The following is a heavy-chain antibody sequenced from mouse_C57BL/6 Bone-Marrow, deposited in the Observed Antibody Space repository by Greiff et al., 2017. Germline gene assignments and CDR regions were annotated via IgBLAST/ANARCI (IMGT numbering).Heavy chain of an antibody. Sequence: EVQLQQSGPVLVKPGASVKMSCKASGYTFTDYYMNWVKQSHGKSLEWIGVINPYNGGTSYNQKFKGKATLTVDKSSSTAYMELNSLTSEDSAVYYCARSDYYAHYWGQGTTLTVSS. D-gene: IGHD1-1*01. CDR2: INPYNGGT. CDR3: ARSDYYAHY. CDR1: GYTFTDYY. V-gene: IGHV1-19*01. J-gene: IGHJ2*01.